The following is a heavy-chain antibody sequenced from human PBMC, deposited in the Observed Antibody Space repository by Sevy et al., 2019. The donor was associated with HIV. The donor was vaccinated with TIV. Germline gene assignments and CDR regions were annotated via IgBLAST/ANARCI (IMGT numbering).Heavy chain of an antibody. CDR1: GFTFSKYS. CDR3: AREGCTKPHDY. CDR2: LSFVCGEI. D-gene: IGHD2-8*01. V-gene: IGHV3-23*01. Sequence: GGSLRLSCAASGFTFSKYSMSWVRQPPGKGLEWVSTLSFVCGEINYADSVKGRFTISRDNSKSLVYLQMNNLRPEDTAVYYCAREGCTKPHDYWGQGTLVTVSS. J-gene: IGHJ4*02.